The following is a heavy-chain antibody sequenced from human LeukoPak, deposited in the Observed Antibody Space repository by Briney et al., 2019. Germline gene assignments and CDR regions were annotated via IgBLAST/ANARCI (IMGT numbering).Heavy chain of an antibody. V-gene: IGHV3-7*01. D-gene: IGHD5-24*01. Sequence: GGSLRLSCDASGFTFSSSWMNWVRQAPGKGLEWVASINEDGSEKYYVDSVKGRFTVSRDNAKNSLSLQMNSLRVEDTAVYYCARDGYNYASNFDFWGQGILVTVSS. CDR3: ARDGYNYASNFDF. CDR1: GFTFSSSW. CDR2: INEDGSEK. J-gene: IGHJ4*02.